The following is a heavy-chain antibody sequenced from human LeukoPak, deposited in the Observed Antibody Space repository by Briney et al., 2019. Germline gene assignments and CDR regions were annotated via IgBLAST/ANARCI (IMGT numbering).Heavy chain of an antibody. D-gene: IGHD3-3*01. V-gene: IGHV4-39*07. CDR3: ARLRFLGHYYFDY. J-gene: IGHJ4*02. Sequence: PSETLSLTCTVSGGSISSGDYYWSWIRQPPGKGLEWIGEINHSGSTNYNPSLKSRVTISVDTSKNQFSLKLSSVTAADTAVYYCARLRFLGHYYFDYWGQGTLVTVSS. CDR2: INHSGST. CDR1: GGSISSGDYY.